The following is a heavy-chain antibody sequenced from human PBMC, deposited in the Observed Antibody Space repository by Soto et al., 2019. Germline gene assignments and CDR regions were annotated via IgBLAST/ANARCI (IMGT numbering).Heavy chain of an antibody. Sequence: HPGGSLRLSCAASGFTFSGYSMSWVRQAPGKGLEWVSHITTRGATYYADPVKGRFTISRDSSRKTLYLQMNNLRVEDTALYYRAKCIQVNWNYDAFHIWGQGTMVTVSS. CDR3: AKCIQVNWNYDAFHI. CDR1: GFTFSGYS. CDR2: ITTRGAT. D-gene: IGHD1-7*01. J-gene: IGHJ3*02. V-gene: IGHV3-23*01.